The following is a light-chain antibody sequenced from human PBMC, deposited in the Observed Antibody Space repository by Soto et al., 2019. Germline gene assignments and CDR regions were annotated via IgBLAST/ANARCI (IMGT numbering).Light chain of an antibody. CDR2: SRN. J-gene: IGLJ3*02. V-gene: IGLV1-44*01. CDR3: ETWDDSLTGVV. CDR1: SSNIGSNI. Sequence: QSVLTQPPSASGTPGQRVNISCSGSSSNIGSNIVNWYQQLPGTAPKLLIYSRNQRPSGVPDRFSASKSGTSASLAISGLQSEDEADYYCETWDDSLTGVVFGGGTKLTVL.